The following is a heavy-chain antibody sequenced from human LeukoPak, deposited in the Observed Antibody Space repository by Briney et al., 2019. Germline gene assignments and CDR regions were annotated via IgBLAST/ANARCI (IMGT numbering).Heavy chain of an antibody. CDR1: GFTFDDYA. Sequence: GRSLRLSCAASGFTFDDYAMHWVRQAPGKGLEWVSGINWNGDSVNYADSVKGRFTISRDNAKSSLYLRMNSLRAEDTALYYCARDLLGSWGQGTLVTVSS. J-gene: IGHJ5*02. V-gene: IGHV3-9*01. CDR2: INWNGDSV. CDR3: ARDLLGS.